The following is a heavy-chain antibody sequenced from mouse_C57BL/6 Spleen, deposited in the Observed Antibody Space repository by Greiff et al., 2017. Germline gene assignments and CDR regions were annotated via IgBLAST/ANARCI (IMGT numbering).Heavy chain of an antibody. D-gene: IGHD1-1*01. J-gene: IGHJ2*01. Sequence: QVQLQQPGAELVKPGASVKLSCKASGYTFTSYWMQWVKQRPGQGLEWIGEIDPSDSYTNYNQKFKGKATLTVDTSSRTAYMQLSSLTSEDSAVYYCARRRDYGSSPYYFDYWGQGTTLTVSS. CDR3: ARRRDYGSSPYYFDY. CDR2: IDPSDSYT. V-gene: IGHV1-50*01. CDR1: GYTFTSYW.